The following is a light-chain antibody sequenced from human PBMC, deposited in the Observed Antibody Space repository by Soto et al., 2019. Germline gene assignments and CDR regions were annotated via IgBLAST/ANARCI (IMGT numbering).Light chain of an antibody. J-gene: IGLJ2*01. Sequence: QSALTQPTSASGSPGQSVTISCTGNSSDVGGYNYVSWYQQHPGKAPKLMLYEVSKRPSGVPDRFSGSKSGNTASLTVSGLQAEDEADYYCSSYSGSNILLFGGGTKLTGL. CDR1: SSDVGGYNY. CDR3: SSYSGSNILL. CDR2: EVS. V-gene: IGLV2-8*01.